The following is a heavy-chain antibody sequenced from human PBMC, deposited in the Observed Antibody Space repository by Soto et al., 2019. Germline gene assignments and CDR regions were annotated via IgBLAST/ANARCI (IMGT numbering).Heavy chain of an antibody. CDR2: IYYSGST. J-gene: IGHJ5*02. D-gene: IGHD3-3*02. CDR1: GGSISSSSYY. V-gene: IGHV4-39*01. CDR3: ARHSLVIFGVVITGNWFDP. Sequence: PSETLSLTCTVSGGSISSSSYYWGWIRQPPGKGPEWIGGIYYSGSTYYNPSLKSRVTISVDTSKNQFSLKLSSVTAADTAVYYCARHSLVIFGVVITGNWFDPWGQGALVTVSS.